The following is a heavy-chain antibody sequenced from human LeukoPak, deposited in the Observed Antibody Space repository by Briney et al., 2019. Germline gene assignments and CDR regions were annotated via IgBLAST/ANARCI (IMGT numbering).Heavy chain of an antibody. V-gene: IGHV3-7*01. CDR3: ARVGNGYVMDY. Sequence: GGSLRLSCAASGFTFSRYWMSWVRQAPGKGLEWVANIKQDGSEKYYVDSVKGRFTISRDNAKNSLYLQMNSPRAEDTAVYYCARVGNGYVMDYWGQGTLVTVSS. CDR1: GFTFSRYW. D-gene: IGHD5-12*01. CDR2: IKQDGSEK. J-gene: IGHJ4*02.